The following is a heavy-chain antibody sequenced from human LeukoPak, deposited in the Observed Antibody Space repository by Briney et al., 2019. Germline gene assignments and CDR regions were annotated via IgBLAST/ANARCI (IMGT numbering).Heavy chain of an antibody. Sequence: SVKVSCKASGGTFSSYAFSWVRQAPGQGLERMGRIIPISGTTIYAQNFQGRVSITTDESTSTAYLELSSLKSEDTAVYYCASALVTPRYYYMDVWDKGTTVTVSS. V-gene: IGHV1-69*05. J-gene: IGHJ6*03. CDR3: ASALVTPRYYYMDV. CDR2: IIPISGTT. D-gene: IGHD4-23*01. CDR1: GGTFSSYA.